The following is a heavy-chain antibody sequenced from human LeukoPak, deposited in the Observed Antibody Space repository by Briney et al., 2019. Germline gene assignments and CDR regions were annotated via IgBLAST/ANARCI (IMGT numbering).Heavy chain of an antibody. V-gene: IGHV1-69*13. CDR2: IIPIFGTA. J-gene: IGHJ6*03. CDR3: ASDDCSSTSCYPPRYYYMDV. D-gene: IGHD2-2*01. Sequence: GASVKVSCKASGGTFSSYAISWVRQAPGQGLKWMGGIIPIFGTANYAQKFQGRVTITADESTSTAYMELSSLRSEDTAVYYCASDDCSSTSCYPPRYYYMDVWGKGTTVTVSS. CDR1: GGTFSSYA.